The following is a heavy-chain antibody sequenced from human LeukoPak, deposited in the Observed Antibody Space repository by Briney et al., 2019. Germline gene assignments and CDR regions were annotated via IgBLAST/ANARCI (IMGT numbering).Heavy chain of an antibody. CDR2: INHSGST. V-gene: IGHV4-34*01. Sequence: NTSETLSLTCAVYGGSFSGYYWSWIRQPPGKGLEWIGEINHSGSTNYNPSLKSRVTISVDTSKNQFSLKLSSVTAADTAVYYCATVPSYSGYDGGWFDPWGRGTLVTVSS. CDR1: GGSFSGYY. CDR3: ATVPSYSGYDGGWFDP. D-gene: IGHD5-12*01. J-gene: IGHJ5*02.